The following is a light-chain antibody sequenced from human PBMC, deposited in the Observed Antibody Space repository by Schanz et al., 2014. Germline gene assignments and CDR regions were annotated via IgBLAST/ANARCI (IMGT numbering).Light chain of an antibody. V-gene: IGLV1-47*02. Sequence: QSVLTQPPSASGTPGQRVTISCSGSNSNIGSNYVYWYQQLPGTAPKLLIYSSNQRPSGVPVRFSGSKSGNTASLTISGLQAEDEADYYCSSYTSSSTLGVFGGGTKLTVL. J-gene: IGLJ3*02. CDR1: NSNIGSNY. CDR2: SSN. CDR3: SSYTSSSTLGV.